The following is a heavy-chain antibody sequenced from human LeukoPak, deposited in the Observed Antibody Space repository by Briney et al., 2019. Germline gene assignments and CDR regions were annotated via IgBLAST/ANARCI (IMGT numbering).Heavy chain of an antibody. V-gene: IGHV3-9*01. D-gene: IGHD1-26*01. CDR1: GFTFDDYA. Sequence: PGGSLRLSCAASGFTFDDYAMYWVRQAPGKGLEWVSGISWNSGSIGYADSVKGRFTISRDNAKNSLYLQMNSLRAEDTALYYCAKDSGSSILGVDYWGQGTLVTVSS. CDR2: ISWNSGSI. J-gene: IGHJ4*02. CDR3: AKDSGSSILGVDY.